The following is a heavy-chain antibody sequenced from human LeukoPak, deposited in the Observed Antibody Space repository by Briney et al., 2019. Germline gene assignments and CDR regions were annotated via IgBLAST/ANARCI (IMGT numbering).Heavy chain of an antibody. CDR2: ISGSGSGT. CDR3: AKVQAGSSSNGMGPFDI. Sequence: GGSLRLSCAASGFAFSNYAMSWVRQAPGKGLEWVSGISGSGSGTYYSDSVRGRFTISRDNSKNTLYLQMNSLRAEDTAVYYCAKVQAGSSSNGMGPFDIWGQGTMVTVSS. J-gene: IGHJ3*02. V-gene: IGHV3-23*01. D-gene: IGHD2-2*01. CDR1: GFAFSNYA.